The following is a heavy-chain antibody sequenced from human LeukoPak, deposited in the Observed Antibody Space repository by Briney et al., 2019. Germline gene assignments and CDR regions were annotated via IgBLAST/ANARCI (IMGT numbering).Heavy chain of an antibody. V-gene: IGHV1-2*02. Sequence: ASVKVSCKASGYTFTGYYMHWVRQAPGQGLEWMGWINPNSGGTNYAQKFQGRVTMTRDTSISTAYMELSRLRSDDTAVYYCARGDTYMLPYYYYGMDVWGQGTTVTVSS. J-gene: IGHJ6*02. CDR3: ARGDTYMLPYYYYGMDV. D-gene: IGHD2-15*01. CDR1: GYTFTGYY. CDR2: INPNSGGT.